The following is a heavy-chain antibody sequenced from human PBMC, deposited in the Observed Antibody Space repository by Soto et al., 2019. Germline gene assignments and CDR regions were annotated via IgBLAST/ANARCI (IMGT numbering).Heavy chain of an antibody. Sequence: GGSLRLSCAASGFAFGSYWMHWVRQAPGKGLVWVSRISQDGAIATQADSVKGRFTISRDNAKNTLFLQMNSLRADDTAVYYCLRDQRHWNEFADQWGQGTLVTVSS. V-gene: IGHV3-74*01. CDR3: LRDQRHWNEFADQ. CDR1: GFAFGSYW. J-gene: IGHJ4*02. D-gene: IGHD1-1*01. CDR2: ISQDGAIA.